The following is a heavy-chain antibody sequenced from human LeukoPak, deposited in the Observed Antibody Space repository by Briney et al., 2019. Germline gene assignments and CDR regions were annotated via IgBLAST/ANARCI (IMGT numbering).Heavy chain of an antibody. Sequence: GGSLRLSCAASGFTFSSYAMHWVRQAPGKGLEWVAVISYDGSNKYYADSVKGRFTISRDNSENTLYLQMNSLRAEDTAVYYCARDAPPFSGSSWYWFDPWGQGTLVTVSS. J-gene: IGHJ5*02. CDR1: GFTFSSYA. D-gene: IGHD6-13*01. CDR2: ISYDGSNK. V-gene: IGHV3-30-3*01. CDR3: ARDAPPFSGSSWYWFDP.